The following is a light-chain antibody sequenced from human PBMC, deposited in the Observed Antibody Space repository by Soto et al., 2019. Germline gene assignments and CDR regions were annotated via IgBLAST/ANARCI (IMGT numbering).Light chain of an antibody. J-gene: IGKJ1*01. Sequence: DIQMTQSPSSLSASVGDRVTITCRASQSISRYLNWYQKKPGTAPKLLIYAASTLQSGVPSRFSGNESGTEFTLAISTLEPEDLATYYCQQSYNAPPTFGQGTKVDIK. CDR3: QQSYNAPPT. CDR2: AAS. V-gene: IGKV1-39*01. CDR1: QSISRY.